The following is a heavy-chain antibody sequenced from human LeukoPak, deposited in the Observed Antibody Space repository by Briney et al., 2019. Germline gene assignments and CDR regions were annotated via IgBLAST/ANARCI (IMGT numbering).Heavy chain of an antibody. D-gene: IGHD1-26*01. CDR2: ITSKRDGGTT. V-gene: IGHV3-15*01. J-gene: IGHJ4*02. CDR3: ARDRTYIGPIDY. CDR1: GFTFSNAW. Sequence: PGGSLRLSCAASGFTFSNAWMTWVRQAPGKGLESVGRITSKRDGGTTDYAAPVKGRFTISRDNSKNTLYLQMNSLRAEDTAVYYCARDRTYIGPIDYWGQGTLVTVSS.